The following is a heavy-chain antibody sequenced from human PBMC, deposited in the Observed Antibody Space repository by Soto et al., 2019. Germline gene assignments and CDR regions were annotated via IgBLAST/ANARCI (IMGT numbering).Heavy chain of an antibody. V-gene: IGHV3-64*01. D-gene: IGHD3-22*01. J-gene: IGHJ4*02. CDR1: GFTFSSYA. Sequence: GGSLRLSCAASGFTFSSYAMHWVRQDTGKGLEYVSAISSYGGSTYYANSVKGRFTISRDNSKNTLYLQMGSLRAEDMAVYYCARDPDSSGYYYFDYWGQGTLVTVSS. CDR3: ARDPDSSGYYYFDY. CDR2: ISSYGGST.